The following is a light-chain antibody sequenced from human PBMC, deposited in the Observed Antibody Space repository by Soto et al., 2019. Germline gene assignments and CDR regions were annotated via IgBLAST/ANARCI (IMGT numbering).Light chain of an antibody. CDR3: QLYGSSSWT. Sequence: EIVLTQSPGTLSLSPGERATLSCRASQSVSSSYLAWYQQKPGQAPRLLIYGASSRATGIPDRFSGSGSGTDFTLTISRLEPEDFAVYYCQLYGSSSWTFGQGPKVDIK. CDR1: QSVSSSY. J-gene: IGKJ1*01. CDR2: GAS. V-gene: IGKV3-20*01.